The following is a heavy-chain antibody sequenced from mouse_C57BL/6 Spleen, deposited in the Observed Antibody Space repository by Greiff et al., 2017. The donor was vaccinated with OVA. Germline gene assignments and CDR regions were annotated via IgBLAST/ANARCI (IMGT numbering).Heavy chain of an antibody. CDR3: ARRLDYGSSPWFAY. CDR2: IDPSDSYT. CDR1: GYTFTSYW. Sequence: VQLQQPGAELVMPGASVKLSCKASGYTFTSYWMHWVKQRPGHGLEWIGEIDPSDSYTNYNQKFKGKSTLTVDKSSSTAYMQLSSLTSEDSAVYYCARRLDYGSSPWFAYWGQGTLVTVSA. V-gene: IGHV1-69*01. J-gene: IGHJ3*01. D-gene: IGHD1-1*01.